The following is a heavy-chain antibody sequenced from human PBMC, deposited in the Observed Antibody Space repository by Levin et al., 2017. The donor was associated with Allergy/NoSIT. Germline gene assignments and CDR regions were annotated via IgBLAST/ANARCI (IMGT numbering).Heavy chain of an antibody. CDR1: GFTFSSYG. D-gene: IGHD3-16*01. CDR2: ISYNGSEK. CDR3: DKDTGRTTRTWGFFDS. J-gene: IGHJ4*02. Sequence: GESLKISCVGSGFTFSSYGMHWVRQAPGKGLEWVAAISYNGSEKKYVDSVKGRYTISRDTSNNTPYLQINNVRLEDTAVYYCDKDTGRTTRTWGFFDSWGQGTLVTVSS. V-gene: IGHV3-30*18.